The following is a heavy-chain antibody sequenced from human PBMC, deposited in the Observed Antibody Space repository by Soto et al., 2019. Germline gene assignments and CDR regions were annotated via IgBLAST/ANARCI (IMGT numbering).Heavy chain of an antibody. CDR1: GFIFSSYD. CDR3: ARTYGTGSLNWFAP. J-gene: IGHJ5*02. D-gene: IGHD3-10*01. V-gene: IGHV3-48*04. CDR2: ISSGSGNI. Sequence: EVQLVESGGGLVQPGGSLRLSCAASGFIFSSYDMNWVRQAPGKGLEWVSYISSGSGNILYADSVKGRFTISRDNAKNSLYMQMNSLRAEDTAVYYCARTYGTGSLNWFAPWGQGTLVAVSS.